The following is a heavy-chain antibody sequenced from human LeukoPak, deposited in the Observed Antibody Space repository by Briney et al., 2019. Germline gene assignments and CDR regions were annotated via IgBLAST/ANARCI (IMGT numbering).Heavy chain of an antibody. CDR3: AREGWNYDFWSGYGV. V-gene: IGHV4-59*01. D-gene: IGHD3-3*01. CDR1: GGSISSYY. Sequence: PSETLSLTCTVSGGSISSYYWSWIRQPPGKGLEWIGYIYYSGSTNYNPSLKSRVTISVDTSKNQFSLKLSSVTAADTAVYYCAREGWNYDFWSGYGVWGQGTTVTVSS. CDR2: IYYSGST. J-gene: IGHJ6*02.